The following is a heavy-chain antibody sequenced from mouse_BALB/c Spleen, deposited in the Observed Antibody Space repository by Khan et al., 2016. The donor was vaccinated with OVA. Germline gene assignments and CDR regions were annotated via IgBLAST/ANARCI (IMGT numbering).Heavy chain of an antibody. CDR3: ARMARMIY. CDR2: INSNGGST. Sequence: EVELVESGGGLVQPGGSLKLSCAASGFTFSSYGMSWVRQTPDKRLELVATINSNGGSTYYPDSVKGRFTISRDNAKNTLYLQMSSLKSEDTAMYYCARMARMIYWGQGTTLTVSS. D-gene: IGHD2-3*01. J-gene: IGHJ2*01. CDR1: GFTFSSYG. V-gene: IGHV5-6-3*01.